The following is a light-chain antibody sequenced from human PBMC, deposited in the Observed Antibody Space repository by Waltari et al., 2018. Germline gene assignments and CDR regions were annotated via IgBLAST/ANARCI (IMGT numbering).Light chain of an antibody. V-gene: IGLV2-11*01. Sequence: QSALTQPRSVSGSPGQSVTISCTGTSRAVGGYKFLPWYQQHPGKAPKLMIYDASKRPSGVPDRFSGSKSGNTASLTISGLQAEDEADYYCCSYAGSYTWVFGGGTKLTVL. CDR3: CSYAGSYTWV. CDR2: DAS. J-gene: IGLJ3*02. CDR1: SRAVGGYKF.